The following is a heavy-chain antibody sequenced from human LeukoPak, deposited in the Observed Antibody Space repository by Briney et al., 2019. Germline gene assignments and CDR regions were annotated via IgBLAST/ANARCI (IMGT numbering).Heavy chain of an antibody. J-gene: IGHJ6*02. CDR1: GGTFISYA. Sequence: GSSVKVSCKASGGTFISYASSWVRQAPGQGLEWMGGIIPIFGTANYAQKFQGRVTITADESTSTAYMELSSLRSEDTAVYYCARDIRQYYYGSGSLFAGYYYYGMDVWGQGTTVTVSS. D-gene: IGHD3-10*01. CDR2: IIPIFGTA. V-gene: IGHV1-69*01. CDR3: ARDIRQYYYGSGSLFAGYYYYGMDV.